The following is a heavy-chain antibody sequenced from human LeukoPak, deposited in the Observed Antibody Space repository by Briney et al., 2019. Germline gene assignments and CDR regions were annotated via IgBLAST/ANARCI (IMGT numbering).Heavy chain of an antibody. CDR3: ARQGGIAVAGTNYFDY. CDR1: GYSFTSYW. Sequence: GGSLKISCKGSGYSFTSYWIGWVRQMPGKGLEWMGIIYPGDSDTRYSPSFQGQVTISADKSISTAYLQWSSLKASDTAMYYCARQGGIAVAGTNYFDYWGQGTLVTVSS. J-gene: IGHJ4*02. CDR2: IYPGDSDT. V-gene: IGHV5-51*01. D-gene: IGHD6-19*01.